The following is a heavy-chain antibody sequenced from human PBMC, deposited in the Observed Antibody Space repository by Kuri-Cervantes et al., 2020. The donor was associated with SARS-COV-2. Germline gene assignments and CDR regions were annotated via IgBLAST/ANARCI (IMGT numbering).Heavy chain of an antibody. J-gene: IGHJ4*02. CDR1: GFTFSNAW. D-gene: IGHD6-25*01. CDR3: AKAPGRLSLDY. V-gene: IGHV3-15*01. Sequence: GGSLRLSCAASGFTFSNAWMSWVRQAPGKGLEWVGRIKSKTDGGTTDYAAPVKGRFTISRDDSKNTLYLQMNSLRAEDTAVYYCAKAPGRLSLDYWGQGTLVTVSS. CDR2: IKSKTDGGTT.